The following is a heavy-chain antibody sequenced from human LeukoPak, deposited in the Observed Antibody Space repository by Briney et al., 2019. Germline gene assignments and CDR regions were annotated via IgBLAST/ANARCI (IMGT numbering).Heavy chain of an antibody. CDR3: VRERFHGSGAPKFDF. CDR1: GFTFSSSA. Sequence: PGGFLRLSCAASGFTFSSSAMSWVRQAPGKGLEWVSSISGSGGSPYYADSVKGRFTISRDNAKNSLHLQVNSLRAEDTAVYYCVRERFHGSGAPKFDFWGQGTLVTVSS. J-gene: IGHJ4*02. V-gene: IGHV3-23*01. CDR2: ISGSGGSP. D-gene: IGHD3-10*01.